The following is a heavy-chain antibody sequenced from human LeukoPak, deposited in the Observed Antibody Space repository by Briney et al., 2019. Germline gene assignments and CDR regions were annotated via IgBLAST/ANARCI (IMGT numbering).Heavy chain of an antibody. D-gene: IGHD3-22*01. Sequence: AGGSLRLSCAASGFTFSSYSMHWVRQTPGKGLEWVAVISYDGSNKYYAVSVKGRFTISRDNSKNTLYLQMNSLRAEDTAVYYCAKDPSTKFYYYDSSGYYDYWGQGTLVTVSS. CDR1: GFTFSSYS. J-gene: IGHJ4*02. CDR3: AKDPSTKFYYYDSSGYYDY. CDR2: ISYDGSNK. V-gene: IGHV3-30-3*01.